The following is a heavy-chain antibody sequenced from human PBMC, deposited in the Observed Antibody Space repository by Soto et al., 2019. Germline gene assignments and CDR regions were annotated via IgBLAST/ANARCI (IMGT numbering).Heavy chain of an antibody. V-gene: IGHV1-8*01. CDR2: MKPNSGNT. D-gene: IGHD2-8*01. CDR3: ARLYCTNGVCYYDY. Sequence: ASVKVSCKASGYTFTSYDINWVRQATGQGLEWMGWMKPNSGNTGYAQKFQGRVTMTRNTSISTAYMELSSLRSEDTAVYYCARLYCTNGVCYYDYWGQGTLVTVSS. J-gene: IGHJ4*02. CDR1: GYTFTSYD.